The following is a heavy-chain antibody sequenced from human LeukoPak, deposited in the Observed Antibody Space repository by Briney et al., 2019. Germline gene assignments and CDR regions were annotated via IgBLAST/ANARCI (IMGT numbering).Heavy chain of an antibody. D-gene: IGHD3-22*01. J-gene: IGHJ4*02. CDR2: IYSGGST. CDR1: GFTFSSYS. CDR3: ARLKYYFDNSGYYYFDY. Sequence: GGSLRLSCAASGFTFSSYSMNWVRQAPGKGLEWVSVIYSGGSTYYADSVKGRFTVSRDNSKNTLYLQMNSLRAEDTAVYYCARLKYYFDNSGYYYFDYWGQGTLVTVSS. V-gene: IGHV3-53*01.